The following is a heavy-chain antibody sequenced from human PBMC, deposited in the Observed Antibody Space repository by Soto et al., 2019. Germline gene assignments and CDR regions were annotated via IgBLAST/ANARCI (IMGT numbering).Heavy chain of an antibody. D-gene: IGHD2-21*02. V-gene: IGHV3-33*01. CDR2: IWYDGSNK. J-gene: IGHJ3*02. Sequence: QVQLVESGGGVVQPGRSLRLCCAASGFTFSSYGMHWVRQAPGKGLEWVAVIWYDGSNKYYADSVKGRFTISRDNSKNTLYLQMNSLRAEDTAVYYCAILAYFGGDFSDAFDIWGQGTMVTVSS. CDR3: AILAYFGGDFSDAFDI. CDR1: GFTFSSYG.